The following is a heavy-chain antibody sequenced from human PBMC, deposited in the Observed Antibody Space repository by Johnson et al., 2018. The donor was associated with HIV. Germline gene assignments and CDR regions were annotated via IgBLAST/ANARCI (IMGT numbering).Heavy chain of an antibody. V-gene: IGHV3-43D*03. D-gene: IGHD6-13*01. CDR1: GFTFDDYA. CDR3: AAIARGSSSWYEDAFDI. J-gene: IGHJ3*02. CDR2: ISWDGGST. Sequence: VQLVESGGVVVQPGGSLRLSCAASGFTFDDYAMHWVRQAPGKGLEWVSLISWDGGSTYYADSVKGRFTISRDNSKNSLYLQMNSLRAGDTALYYCAAIARGSSSWYEDAFDIWGQGTMVTVSS.